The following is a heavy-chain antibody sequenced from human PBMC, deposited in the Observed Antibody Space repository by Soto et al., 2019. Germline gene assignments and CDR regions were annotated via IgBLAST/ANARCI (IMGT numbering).Heavy chain of an antibody. CDR3: ASLRDYYDSSGYFDP. V-gene: IGHV4-30-2*01. J-gene: IGHJ5*02. CDR2: IYHSGST. Sequence: PWETLSLTCAVSGGSISSGGYSWSWIRQPPGKGLEWIGYIYHSGSTYYNPSLKSRVTISVDRSKNQFSLKLSSVTAADTAVYYCASLRDYYDSSGYFDPWGQGTLVTVSS. D-gene: IGHD3-22*01. CDR1: GGSISSGGYS.